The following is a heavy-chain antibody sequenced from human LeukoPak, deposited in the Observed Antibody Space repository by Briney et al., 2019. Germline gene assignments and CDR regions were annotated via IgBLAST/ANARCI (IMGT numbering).Heavy chain of an antibody. V-gene: IGHV4-61*01. J-gene: IGHJ6*04. D-gene: IGHD4-17*01. CDR3: ARDYGDYGYYYYGMDV. CDR2: IYYSGST. CDR1: GVSVSSGSYA. Sequence: SETLSLTCTGSGVSVSSGSYAWSWIGQPPGNGLEGIGYIYYSGSTNYNPSLKSRVTISVDTSKNQFSLKLSSVTAADTAVYYCARDYGDYGYYYYGMDVWGKGTTVTVSS.